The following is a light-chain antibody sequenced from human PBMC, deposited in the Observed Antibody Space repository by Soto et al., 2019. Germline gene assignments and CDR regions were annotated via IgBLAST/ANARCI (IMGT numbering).Light chain of an antibody. J-gene: IGKJ2*01. CDR3: QQYGSSPPYT. CDR2: GAS. CDR1: PSVSSSY. V-gene: IGKV3-20*01. Sequence: EMGLTQSPGTLSLSQGERATLSCRASPSVSSSYLAWYQQKPGQAPRLLIYGASSRATGIPDRFRGSGSGTDFTLTISRLEPEDCAVYYCQQYGSSPPYTFGQGTKVDIK.